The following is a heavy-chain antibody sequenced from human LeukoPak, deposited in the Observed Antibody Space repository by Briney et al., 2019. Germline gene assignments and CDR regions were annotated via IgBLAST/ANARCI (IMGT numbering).Heavy chain of an antibody. J-gene: IGHJ4*02. Sequence: SETLSLTCSVSGGSISGGSISGYHWSWIRQPPGKGLEWIGYIYHGGSTSYNPSLKSRVTISVDRSKNQFSLNLSSVTAADMAVYYCARVHSSSWRILDSWGQGTLVSVSS. V-gene: IGHV4-30-2*01. CDR1: GGSISGGSISGYH. CDR3: ARVHSSSWRILDS. CDR2: IYHGGST. D-gene: IGHD6-13*01.